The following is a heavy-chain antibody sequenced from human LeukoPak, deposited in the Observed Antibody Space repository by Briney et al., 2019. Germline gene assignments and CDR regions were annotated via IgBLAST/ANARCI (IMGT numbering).Heavy chain of an antibody. V-gene: IGHV3-33*01. Sequence: QPGRSLRLSCAASGFTFSSYDMHWVRQAPAKGLEWVAVIWYDGSSKYYADSVKGRFTISRDNSKNTLYLQMNSLRAEDTAVYYCVTQEAAADPFDYWGQGTLVSVSS. J-gene: IGHJ4*02. D-gene: IGHD6-13*01. CDR3: VTQEAAADPFDY. CDR2: IWYDGSSK. CDR1: GFTFSSYD.